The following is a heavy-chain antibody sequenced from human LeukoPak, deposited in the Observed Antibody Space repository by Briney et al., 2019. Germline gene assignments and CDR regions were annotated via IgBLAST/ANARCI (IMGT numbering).Heavy chain of an antibody. V-gene: IGHV1-2*02. CDR2: INPNSGGT. D-gene: IGHD2-2*01. Sequence: GASVKVSCKASVYTFTGYYMHWVRQAPGQGLEWMGWINPNSGGTNYAQKFQARVTMTRDTSISTAYIELSRLRSDDTAVYYFASYPHCSSTSCYEGGYYYYGMDVWGQGTTVTVSS. CDR3: ASYPHCSSTSCYEGGYYYYGMDV. J-gene: IGHJ6*02. CDR1: VYTFTGYY.